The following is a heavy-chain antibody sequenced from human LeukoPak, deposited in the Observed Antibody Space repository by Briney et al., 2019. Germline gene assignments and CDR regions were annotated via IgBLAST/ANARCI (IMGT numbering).Heavy chain of an antibody. D-gene: IGHD3-22*01. Sequence: TGGSLRLSCAASGLTFSSYAMNWVRQAPGKGLEWVSAISGSGGSTYYADSVKGRFTISRDNSKNTLYLQMNSLRAEDTVVYFCAKRYYQDSSGYLGSIDYWGQGTLVTVSS. CDR3: AKRYYQDSSGYLGSIDY. CDR2: ISGSGGST. J-gene: IGHJ4*02. V-gene: IGHV3-23*01. CDR1: GLTFSSYA.